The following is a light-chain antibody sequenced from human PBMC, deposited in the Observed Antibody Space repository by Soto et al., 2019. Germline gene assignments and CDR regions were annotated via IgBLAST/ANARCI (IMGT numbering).Light chain of an antibody. V-gene: IGLV2-23*01. CDR3: CSYAGSSTYV. Sequence: QSVLTQPASGSGAPVESVTIPCTGNSKVFGSYNLVSWYQQHPGKAPKLMIYEDSKRPSGVSNRFSGSKSGNTASLTISGLQAEDDADYYCCSYAGSSTYVFGTGTKVTVL. CDR1: SKVFGSYNL. J-gene: IGLJ1*01. CDR2: EDS.